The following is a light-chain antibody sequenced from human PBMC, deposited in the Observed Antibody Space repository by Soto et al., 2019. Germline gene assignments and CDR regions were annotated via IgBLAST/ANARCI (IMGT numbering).Light chain of an antibody. V-gene: IGKV3-15*01. CDR1: QGIGST. Sequence: MTQSPATLSVSPGEVASLCCRARQGIGSTLAWYQHKPGQTPRLLIYDASTRATGVPARFSDSGSGTEFTLTINSLQSEDFATYYCQHYNSYSEAFGQGTKVDIK. CDR3: QHYNSYSEA. CDR2: DAS. J-gene: IGKJ1*01.